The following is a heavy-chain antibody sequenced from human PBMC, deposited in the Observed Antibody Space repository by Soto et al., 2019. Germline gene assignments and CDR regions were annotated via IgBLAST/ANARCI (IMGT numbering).Heavy chain of an antibody. Sequence: QVQLVQSGAEVKKPGSSVKVSCEASGGSFISYTFTWVRQAPGQGLEWMGRIIPIQGRANYALKLQDRVTITADRSTKPVYMEVRSLRPEDTAVYYCAKSLLFVDHAYMDVWGKGTTVTVSS. D-gene: IGHD2-21*01. V-gene: IGHV1-69*02. CDR2: IIPIQGRA. CDR3: AKSLLFVDHAYMDV. CDR1: GGSFISYT. J-gene: IGHJ6*03.